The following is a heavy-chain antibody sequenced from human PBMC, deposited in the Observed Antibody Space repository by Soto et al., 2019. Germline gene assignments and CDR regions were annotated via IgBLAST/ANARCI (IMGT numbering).Heavy chain of an antibody. CDR1: GGSISSSSYY. Sequence: QLQLQESGPGLVKPSETLSLTCTVSGGSISSSSYYWGWIRQPPGKGLEWIGSIYYSGSTYYNPALKSRVTISVDTSKNQFSRKLSSVTAADTAVYYCAVRGVKSWFDPWGQGTLVTVSS. CDR3: AVRGVKSWFDP. V-gene: IGHV4-39*01. CDR2: IYYSGST. D-gene: IGHD3-10*01. J-gene: IGHJ5*02.